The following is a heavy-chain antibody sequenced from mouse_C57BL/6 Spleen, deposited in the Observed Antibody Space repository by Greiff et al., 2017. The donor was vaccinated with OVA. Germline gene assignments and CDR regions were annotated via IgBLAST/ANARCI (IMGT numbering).Heavy chain of an antibody. J-gene: IGHJ2*01. CDR2: IYPGSGNT. CDR1: GYTFTDYY. Sequence: VQLQESGAELVRPGASVKLSCKASGYTFTDYYITWVKQRPGQGLEWIARIYPGSGNTYYNEKFKGKATLTAEKSSSTAYMQLSSLTSEDSAVYFCAREGLYYGSSYAFDYWGQGTTLTVSS. D-gene: IGHD1-1*01. CDR3: AREGLYYGSSYAFDY. V-gene: IGHV1-76*01.